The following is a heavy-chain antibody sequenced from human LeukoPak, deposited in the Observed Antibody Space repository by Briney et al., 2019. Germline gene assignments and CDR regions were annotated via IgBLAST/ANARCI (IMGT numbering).Heavy chain of an antibody. Sequence: KPSETLSLTCTVPGDSITNYYSSWIRQPPGKGLEWTGYIFYSVSTTYNPSPNCRVTISLDTSRNQFSLKLRYVTAADTAVYYCAREAYSRSGTYYYSWFDPWGQGTLVTVSS. D-gene: IGHD3-10*01. CDR2: IFYSVST. CDR1: GDSITNYY. J-gene: IGHJ5*02. CDR3: AREAYSRSGTYYYSWFDP. V-gene: IGHV4-59*01.